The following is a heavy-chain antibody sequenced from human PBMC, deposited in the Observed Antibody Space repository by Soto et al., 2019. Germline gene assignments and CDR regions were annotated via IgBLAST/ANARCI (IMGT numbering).Heavy chain of an antibody. CDR2: INPNSGGT. D-gene: IGHD3-22*01. V-gene: IGHV1-2*02. CDR3: ARVRYYYDDVDGFDY. Sequence: ASVKVSCKASGYTFTGYYMHWVRQAPGQGLEWMGWINPNSGGTNYAQKFQGRVTMTRDTSISAAYMELSGLRSDDTAVYYCARVRYYYDDVDGFDYCGQGPLVTVYS. J-gene: IGHJ4*02. CDR1: GYTFTGYY.